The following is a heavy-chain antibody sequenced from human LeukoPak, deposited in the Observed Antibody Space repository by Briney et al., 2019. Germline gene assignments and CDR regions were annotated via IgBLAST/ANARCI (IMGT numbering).Heavy chain of an antibody. D-gene: IGHD3-10*01. Sequence: GGSLRLSCTASGFTFSSYSMSWVRQAPGKGLEWVANIKQDESEKYYVDSVKGRFTISRDNAKNSLYLQMNSLGAEDTAVYYCARERGFDYDSGSYYKGFEYWGQGTLVTVSS. CDR2: IKQDESEK. CDR1: GFTFSSYS. V-gene: IGHV3-7*01. J-gene: IGHJ4*02. CDR3: ARERGFDYDSGSYYKGFEY.